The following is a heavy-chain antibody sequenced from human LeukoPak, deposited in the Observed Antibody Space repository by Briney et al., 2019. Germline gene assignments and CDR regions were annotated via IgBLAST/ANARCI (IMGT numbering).Heavy chain of an antibody. Sequence: SQXLXXXXXVXGGSISSGDXXWRWIRQPPGTGLEWIGYIYHSGSTYYNPSLKSRVTISVDTSKNQFSLKLSSVTAADTAVYYCARSTGYDWGQGTLVTVSS. D-gene: IGHD3-16*01. J-gene: IGHJ4*02. V-gene: IGHV4-30-4*08. CDR2: IYHSGST. CDR1: GGSISSGDXX. CDR3: ARSTGYD.